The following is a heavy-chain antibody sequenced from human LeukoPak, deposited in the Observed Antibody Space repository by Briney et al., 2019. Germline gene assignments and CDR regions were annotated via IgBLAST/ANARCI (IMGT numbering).Heavy chain of an antibody. J-gene: IGHJ5*01. CDR3: ARKTSSGPFDS. V-gene: IGHV3-11*01. Sequence: GGSLRLSCAASGFTFSNHYMSWIRQAPGKGLEWVSYISSSGDKTYHADSVKGRFTISRDNAKNSLYLQMNSLRAEDTALYYCARKTSSGPFDSWGQGTLVTVSS. D-gene: IGHD3-22*01. CDR2: ISSSGDKT. CDR1: GFTFSNHY.